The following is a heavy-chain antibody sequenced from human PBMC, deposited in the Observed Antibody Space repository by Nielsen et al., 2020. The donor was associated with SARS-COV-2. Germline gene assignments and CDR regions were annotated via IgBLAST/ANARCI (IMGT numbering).Heavy chain of an antibody. CDR2: IRPDGTGA. J-gene: IGHJ4*02. CDR3: AKARAGRYPQSRILDN. V-gene: IGHV3-7*03. D-gene: IGHD2-21*01. CDR1: GFTFSASW. Sequence: LSLTCAASGFTFSASWMAWVRQAPGKGLEWLSNIRPDGTGANYVDSVKGRFTISRDNAKNLLYLQMGSLRADDTAVYYCAKARAGRYPQSRILDNWAQGTLVTVSA.